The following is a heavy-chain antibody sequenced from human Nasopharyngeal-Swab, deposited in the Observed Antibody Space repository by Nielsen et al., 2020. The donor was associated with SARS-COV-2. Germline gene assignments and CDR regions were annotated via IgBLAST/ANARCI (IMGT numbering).Heavy chain of an antibody. V-gene: IGHV4-61*02. Sequence: SETLSLTCTPSGGSISSVSYYWSWIRQPAGKGLEWIGRIYTSGSTNYNPSLKSRVTISVDTSKNQFSLKLSSVTAADTAVYYCARGSRGYSFDYWGQGTLVTVSS. CDR3: ARGSRGYSFDY. CDR2: IYTSGST. J-gene: IGHJ4*02. CDR1: GGSISSVSYY. D-gene: IGHD2-15*01.